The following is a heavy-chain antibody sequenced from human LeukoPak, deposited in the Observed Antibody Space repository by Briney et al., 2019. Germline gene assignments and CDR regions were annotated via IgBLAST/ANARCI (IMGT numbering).Heavy chain of an antibody. CDR2: INHSGST. Sequence: SETLSLTCAVCGSFSGYYWSWIRQPPGKGLEWIGEINHSGSTNYNPSLKSRVTISVDTSKNQFSLKLSSVTAADTAVYYCASSGSSSIFDYWGQGTLVTVSS. J-gene: IGHJ4*02. D-gene: IGHD3-10*01. V-gene: IGHV4-34*01. CDR1: GSFSGYY. CDR3: ASSGSSSIFDY.